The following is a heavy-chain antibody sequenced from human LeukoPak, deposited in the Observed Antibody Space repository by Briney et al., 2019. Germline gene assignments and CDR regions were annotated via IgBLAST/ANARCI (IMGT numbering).Heavy chain of an antibody. J-gene: IGHJ5*02. CDR1: GFTFTSYV. V-gene: IGHV3-30*03. D-gene: IGHD6-13*01. CDR2: ISYDGSNK. CDR3: ARPRGAAAGTLGFDP. Sequence: GGSLRLSCAASGFTFTSYVMHWVRQAPGKGLQWVALISYDGSNKYYADSVKGRFTISRDNSKNTLYLQMSSLRAEDTAVYYCARPRGAAAGTLGFDPWGQGTLVTVSS.